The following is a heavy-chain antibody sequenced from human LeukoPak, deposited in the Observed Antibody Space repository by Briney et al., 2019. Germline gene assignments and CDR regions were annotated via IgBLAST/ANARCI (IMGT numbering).Heavy chain of an antibody. CDR1: GFTFSSYA. V-gene: IGHV3-23*01. Sequence: GGSLRLSCAASGFTFSSYAMSWVRQAPVKGLEWVSAISDSGYKTYYADSVKGRFTISRDNSKNTLYLQMNSLRAEDTAVYYCAKGQKWELPLDYWGQGTLVTVSS. D-gene: IGHD1-26*01. CDR3: AKGQKWELPLDY. J-gene: IGHJ4*02. CDR2: ISDSGYKT.